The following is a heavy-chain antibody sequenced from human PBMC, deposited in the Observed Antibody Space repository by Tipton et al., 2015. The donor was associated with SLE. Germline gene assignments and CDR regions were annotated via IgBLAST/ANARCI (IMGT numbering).Heavy chain of an antibody. D-gene: IGHD5-12*01. CDR1: GDSMRSSMTTYY. V-gene: IGHV4-61*09. Sequence: TLSLTCTVSGDSMRSSMTTYYWSWIRQTAGKGLEWIGYILTSGSNVYNPSLKSRVTISVDTSKNQFSLKLSSVTAADTAVYYCARGRLRCDSWGQGNLVTVSS. J-gene: IGHJ4*02. CDR2: ILTSGSN. CDR3: ARGRLRCDS.